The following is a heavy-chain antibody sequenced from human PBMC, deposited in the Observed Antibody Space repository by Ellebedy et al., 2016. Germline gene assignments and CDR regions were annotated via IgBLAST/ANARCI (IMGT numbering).Heavy chain of an antibody. CDR1: GFTFSSYA. Sequence: GGSLRLXCAASGFTFSSYAMHWVRQAPGKGLEWVAVISYDGSNKYYADSVKGRFTISRDNSKNTLYLQMNSLRAEDTAVYYCANYFRDYWGQGTLVTVSS. D-gene: IGHD3-10*01. CDR2: ISYDGSNK. J-gene: IGHJ4*02. V-gene: IGHV3-30-3*01. CDR3: ANYFRDY.